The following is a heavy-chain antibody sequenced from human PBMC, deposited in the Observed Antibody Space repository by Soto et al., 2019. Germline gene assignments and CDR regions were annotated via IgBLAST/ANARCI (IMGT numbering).Heavy chain of an antibody. Sequence: QVQLVESGGGVVQPGTSLRLSCAASGFAFSYHGIHWVRQAPGKGLEWVAVTWSGGRGEYYADSVRGRFTISRDNSKTTVYLQMNSLIGEDTAVYYCAKDDDTSSHYSLLDFRGQGTMVTVSS. CDR3: AKDDDTSSHYSLLDF. V-gene: IGHV3-33*06. D-gene: IGHD3-22*01. J-gene: IGHJ4*02. CDR1: GFAFSYHG. CDR2: TWSGGRGE.